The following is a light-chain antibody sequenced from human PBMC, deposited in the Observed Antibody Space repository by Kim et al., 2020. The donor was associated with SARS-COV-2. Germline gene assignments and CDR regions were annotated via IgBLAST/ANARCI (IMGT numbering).Light chain of an antibody. J-gene: IGKJ2*01. CDR2: DAS. V-gene: IGKV1-33*01. CDR1: QDISNY. Sequence: DIQMTQSPSSLSASVGDRVTITCQASQDISNYLNWYQQKPGKAPKLLIYDASNLETGVPSRFSGSGSGTDFTFTISSLQPEDIATYYCQQYDSHPYTFGLGTKLEI. CDR3: QQYDSHPYT.